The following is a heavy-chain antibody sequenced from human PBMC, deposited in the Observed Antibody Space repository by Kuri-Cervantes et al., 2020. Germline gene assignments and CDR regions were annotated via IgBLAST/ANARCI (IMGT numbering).Heavy chain of an antibody. CDR3: ARGYDFWSGYSLDY. Sequence: ESLKISCTVSGGSISSSSYYWGWIRQPPGKGLEWIGSIYYSGSTYYNPSLKSRVTISVDTSKNQFSLKLSSVTAADTAVYYCARGYDFWSGYSLDYWGQGTLVTVSS. V-gene: IGHV4-39*07. J-gene: IGHJ4*02. D-gene: IGHD3-3*01. CDR2: IYYSGST. CDR1: GGSISSSSYY.